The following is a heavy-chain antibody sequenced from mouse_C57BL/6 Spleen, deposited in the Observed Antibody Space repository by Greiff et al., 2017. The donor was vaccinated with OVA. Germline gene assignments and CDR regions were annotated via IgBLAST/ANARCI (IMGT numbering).Heavy chain of an antibody. V-gene: IGHV7-3*01. D-gene: IGHD1-1*01. CDR1: GFTFTDYY. J-gene: IGHJ2*01. Sequence: EVKVVESGGGLVQPGGSLSLSCAASGFTFTDYYMSWVRQPPGKALEWLGFIRNKANGYTTEYSASVKGRFTISRDNSQSILYLQMNALRAEDSATYYCARRDTTVGYFDYWGQGTTLTVSS. CDR3: ARRDTTVGYFDY. CDR2: IRNKANGYTT.